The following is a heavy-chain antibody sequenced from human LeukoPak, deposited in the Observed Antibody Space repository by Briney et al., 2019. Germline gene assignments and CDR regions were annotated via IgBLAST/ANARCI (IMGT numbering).Heavy chain of an antibody. D-gene: IGHD1-26*01. CDR3: ARDPFPTVGATPHDAIDI. Sequence: GASVKVSCKASGYTFTSYGISWVRQAPGQGLEWMGWISAYNGNTSYAQKLQGRVTMTTDTSTSTAYMELRSLRSDDTAVYYCARDPFPTVGATPHDAIDIWGQGTMVTVSS. V-gene: IGHV1-18*01. J-gene: IGHJ3*02. CDR1: GYTFTSYG. CDR2: ISAYNGNT.